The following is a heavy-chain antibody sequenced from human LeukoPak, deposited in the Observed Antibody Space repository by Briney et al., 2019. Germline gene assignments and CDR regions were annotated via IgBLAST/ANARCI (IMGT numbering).Heavy chain of an antibody. CDR2: IYYSGST. D-gene: IGHD2-15*01. V-gene: IGHV4-59*01. Sequence: SETLSLTCTVSGGSISSYYWSWIRQPPGKGLEWSGDIYYSGSTNYNPSLKSRVTISVDTSKNQFSLKLSSVTAADTAVYYCARDIHCSGGSCYPHDAFDIWGQGTMVTVSS. J-gene: IGHJ3*02. CDR3: ARDIHCSGGSCYPHDAFDI. CDR1: GGSISSYY.